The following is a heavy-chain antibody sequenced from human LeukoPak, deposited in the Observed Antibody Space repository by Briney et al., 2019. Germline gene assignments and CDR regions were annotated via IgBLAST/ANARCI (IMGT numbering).Heavy chain of an antibody. CDR1: GGSISSHY. J-gene: IGHJ4*02. Sequence: ETLSLTCTVSGGSISSHYWSGIRQPPGKGLEWIGYIYYSGSTNYNPSLKSRVTISVDTSKNQFSLELSSVTAADTAVYYCARGEFEGYSSSPFDYWSQGTLVTVSS. CDR2: IYYSGST. V-gene: IGHV4-59*11. D-gene: IGHD6-13*01. CDR3: ARGEFEGYSSSPFDY.